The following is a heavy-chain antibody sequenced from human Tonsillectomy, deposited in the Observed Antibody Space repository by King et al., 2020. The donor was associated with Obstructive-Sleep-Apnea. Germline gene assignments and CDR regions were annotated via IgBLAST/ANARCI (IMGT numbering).Heavy chain of an antibody. Sequence: VQLVESGGGVVQPGRSLRLSCAASGFSFSSYGMHWIRQAPGKGLEWVAFISYDGSDKYYADSLKGRFTISRDNSKKKLYLQMSSLRAEDTAVYFCAKDYGSLPYYCDYWGQGTLVTVSS. J-gene: IGHJ4*02. CDR1: GFSFSSYG. CDR3: AKDYGSLPYYCDY. V-gene: IGHV3-30*18. D-gene: IGHD6-19*01. CDR2: ISYDGSDK.